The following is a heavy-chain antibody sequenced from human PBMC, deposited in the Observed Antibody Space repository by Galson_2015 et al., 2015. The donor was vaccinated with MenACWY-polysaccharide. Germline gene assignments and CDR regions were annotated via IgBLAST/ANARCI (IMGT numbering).Heavy chain of an antibody. Sequence: PALVKPPQTLTLTCTFSGFSLSTSGVGVGWIRQPPGKALEWLALIYWDDDKRYSPSLKSRLTITKDTSKNQVVLTMTNMDPVDTATYYCARHDYGDPIDYWGQGTLVTVSS. V-gene: IGHV2-5*02. CDR3: ARHDYGDPIDY. CDR2: IYWDDDK. CDR1: GFSLSTSGVG. J-gene: IGHJ4*02. D-gene: IGHD4-17*01.